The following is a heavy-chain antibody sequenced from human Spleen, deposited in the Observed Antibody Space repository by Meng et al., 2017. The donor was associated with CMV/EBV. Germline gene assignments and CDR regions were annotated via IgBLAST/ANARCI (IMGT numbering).Heavy chain of an antibody. CDR2: IYYNGYT. V-gene: IGHV4-39*07. D-gene: IGHD1-26*01. Sequence: SETLSLTCTVSGYSISSSNYYWDWIRQTPGKGLEWIGTIYYNGYTYYSPSLKSRVTISVDTSKNKFSLKLTSVTAADTAVYYCAREVGALGFDYWGQGTLVTVSS. CDR3: AREVGALGFDY. J-gene: IGHJ4*02. CDR1: GYSISSSNYY.